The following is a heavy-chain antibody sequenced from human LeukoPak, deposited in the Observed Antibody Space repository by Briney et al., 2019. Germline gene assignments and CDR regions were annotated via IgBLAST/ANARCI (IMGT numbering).Heavy chain of an antibody. J-gene: IGHJ4*02. Sequence: GGSLRLSCAASGFTFSSYAMSWVRQAPGKGLEWVSAISGSGGSTYYADSVKGRFTISRDNSKNTLYLQMNRLRAEDTAVYYCAKTTFPPLTYYFDYWGQGTLVTVSS. V-gene: IGHV3-23*01. CDR3: AKTTFPPLTYYFDY. CDR1: GFTFSSYA. CDR2: ISGSGGST. D-gene: IGHD4/OR15-4a*01.